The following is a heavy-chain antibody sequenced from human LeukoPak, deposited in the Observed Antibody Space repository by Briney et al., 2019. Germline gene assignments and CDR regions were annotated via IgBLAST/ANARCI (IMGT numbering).Heavy chain of an antibody. D-gene: IGHD6-19*01. CDR2: INPNSGGT. J-gene: IGHJ4*02. CDR3: GRYYSGWPFDY. V-gene: IGHV1-2*02. CDR1: GYTFTGYY. Sequence: ASVKVSCKASGYTFTGYYIHWVRQAPGQVLEWMGWINPNSGGTNYAQQFQGRVTMTRDTSISTAYMELSRLRSDDTAVYYCGRYYSGWPFDYWGQGTLVTVSS.